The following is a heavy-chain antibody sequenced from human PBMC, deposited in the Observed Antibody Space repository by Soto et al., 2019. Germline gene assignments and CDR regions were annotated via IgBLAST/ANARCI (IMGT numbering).Heavy chain of an antibody. CDR1: GYTFTSYG. CDR2: ISAYNGNT. D-gene: IGHD5-18*01. J-gene: IGHJ4*02. CDR3: AKDYEKWIQLYYFDY. Sequence: ASVKVSCKASGYTFTSYGISWVRQAPGQGLEWMGWISAYNGNTNYAQKLQGRVTMTTDTSTSTAYMELRSLRAEDMAVYYCAKDYEKWIQLYYFDYWGQGTLVTVSS. V-gene: IGHV1-18*03.